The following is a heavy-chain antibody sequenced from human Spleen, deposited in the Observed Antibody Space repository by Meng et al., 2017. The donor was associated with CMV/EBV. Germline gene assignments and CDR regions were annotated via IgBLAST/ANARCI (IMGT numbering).Heavy chain of an antibody. CDR2: ISAYNGNT. CDR3: ARGDIVVVPAATEVAFDY. CDR1: GYTFTSYG. V-gene: IGHV1-18*01. Sequence: ASVKVSCKASGYTFTSYGISWVRQAPGQGLEWMGWISAYNGNTNYAQKLQGRVTMTTDTSTSTANMELRSLRSDDTAVYYCARGDIVVVPAATEVAFDYWGQGTLVTVSS. J-gene: IGHJ4*02. D-gene: IGHD2-2*01.